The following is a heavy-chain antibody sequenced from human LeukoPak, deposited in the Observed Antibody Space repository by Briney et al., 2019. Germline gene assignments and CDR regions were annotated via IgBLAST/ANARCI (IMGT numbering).Heavy chain of an antibody. V-gene: IGHV4-59*08. CDR2: IHSNGGT. CDR3: ARHVSGIYGSRGDFDY. D-gene: IGHD3-10*01. CDR1: GGSINSFY. J-gene: IGHJ4*02. Sequence: SEPLSLTCSVSGGSINSFYWSWIRQPPGKGPEWIGYIHSNGGTNYNPSLKSRVTMSVDTSKNQFSLKLNSVTAADSAVYFCARHVSGIYGSRGDFDYWGQGTLVTVSS.